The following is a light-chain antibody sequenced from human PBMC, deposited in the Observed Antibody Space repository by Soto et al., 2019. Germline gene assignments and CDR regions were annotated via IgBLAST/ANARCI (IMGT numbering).Light chain of an antibody. CDR3: QQYNHWPPYT. J-gene: IGKJ2*01. CDR2: GAS. Sequence: EIVMTQSPATLSVSPGDRATLSCRASQSVSSNLAWYQQKPGQAPRLRIYGASTRATGIPARFRGSGSGTGSTLTIRGLQSETFAGAYCQQYNHWPPYTFGQGTKLEIK. CDR1: QSVSSN. V-gene: IGKV3-15*01.